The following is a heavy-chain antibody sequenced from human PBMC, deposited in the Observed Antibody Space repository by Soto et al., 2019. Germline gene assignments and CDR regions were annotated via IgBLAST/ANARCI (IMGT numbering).Heavy chain of an antibody. CDR2: ISSSGSTI. Sequence: PGGSLRPSCAASGFTFSSYEMNWVRQAPGKGLEWVSYISSSGSTIYYADSVKGRFTISRDNAKNSLYLQMNSLRAEDTAVYYCARPPREQWLSAFDIWGQGTMVTVSS. CDR1: GFTFSSYE. V-gene: IGHV3-48*03. CDR3: ARPPREQWLSAFDI. J-gene: IGHJ3*02. D-gene: IGHD6-19*01.